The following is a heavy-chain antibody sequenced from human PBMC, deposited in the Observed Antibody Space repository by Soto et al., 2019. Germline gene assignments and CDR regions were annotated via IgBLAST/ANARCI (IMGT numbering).Heavy chain of an antibody. D-gene: IGHD6-19*01. CDR1: GYTFTSYG. J-gene: IGHJ6*02. Sequence: QVQLVQSGAEVKRPGASLKVSCKASGYTFTSYGINWVRQAPGQGLEWMGWISPYTGNTNYAQEFQGRVTMTADTSTSTAYVELRRLRSDDTAVYYCAREKGKAVTGTYYYYGMDVWGQGTTVTVSS. CDR2: ISPYTGNT. CDR3: AREKGKAVTGTYYYYGMDV. V-gene: IGHV1-18*04.